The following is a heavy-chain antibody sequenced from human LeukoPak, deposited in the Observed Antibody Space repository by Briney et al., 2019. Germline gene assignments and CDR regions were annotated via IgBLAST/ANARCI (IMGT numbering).Heavy chain of an antibody. CDR3: ARALRLGYYYYMDV. D-gene: IGHD4-17*01. CDR1: GYTFPGYY. CDR2: INPNSGGT. J-gene: IGHJ6*03. Sequence: ASVKVSCKASGYTFPGYYMHWVRQAPGQGLEWMGWINPNSGGTNYAQKFQGRVTMTRDTSISTAYMELSRLRSDDTAVYYCARALRLGYYYYMDVWGKGTTVTVSS. V-gene: IGHV1-2*02.